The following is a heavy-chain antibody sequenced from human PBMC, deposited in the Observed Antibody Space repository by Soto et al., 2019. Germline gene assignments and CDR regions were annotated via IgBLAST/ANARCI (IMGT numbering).Heavy chain of an antibody. J-gene: IGHJ4*02. D-gene: IGHD6-6*01. CDR1: GGTFSSYA. V-gene: IGHV1-69*13. CDR3: ARAVSIAPRDYFDY. CDR2: IIPIFGTA. Sequence: SVEVSCPASGGTFSSYAISWVRQAPGQGLEWMGGIIPIFGTANYAQKFQGRVTITADESTSTAYMELSSLRSEDTAVYYCARAVSIAPRDYFDYWGQGTLVTVSS.